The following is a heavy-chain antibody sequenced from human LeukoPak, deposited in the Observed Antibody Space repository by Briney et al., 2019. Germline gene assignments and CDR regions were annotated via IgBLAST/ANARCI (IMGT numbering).Heavy chain of an antibody. D-gene: IGHD6-13*01. CDR3: ARPPNIATAGQD. V-gene: IGHV3-7*01. Sequence: GGSLRLSCAASGFTFSGYWMTWVRRAPGKGLEWVANIKRDGSEKYYMDSVKGRFTISRDNAKNSLYLQMNSLRAEDTAVYCCARPPNIATAGQDWGQGTVVTVSS. J-gene: IGHJ4*02. CDR2: IKRDGSEK. CDR1: GFTFSGYW.